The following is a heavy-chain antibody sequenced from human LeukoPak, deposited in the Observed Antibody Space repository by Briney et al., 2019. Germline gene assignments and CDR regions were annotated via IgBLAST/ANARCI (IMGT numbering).Heavy chain of an antibody. Sequence: GGSLRLSCAASGFTFSSYAMSWVRQAPGKGLEWVSAISGSGGSTYYADSVKGRVTISRDNSKNALSLQMNSLRAEDTAVYFCAKGAVAGNQKPGGYWGQGTLVTVSS. V-gene: IGHV3-23*01. CDR3: AKGAVAGNQKPGGY. D-gene: IGHD6-19*01. J-gene: IGHJ4*02. CDR1: GFTFSSYA. CDR2: ISGSGGST.